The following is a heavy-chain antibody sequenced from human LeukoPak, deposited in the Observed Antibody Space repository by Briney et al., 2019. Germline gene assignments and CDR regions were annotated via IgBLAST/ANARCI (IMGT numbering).Heavy chain of an antibody. D-gene: IGHD3-16*02. V-gene: IGHV4-39*07. CDR3: ARDENGYVWGSFRA. Sequence: SETLSLTCTVSGGSISSSSYYWGWLRQPPGKGLEWIGNIYYSGSTYYNPSLESRVTMSLDTSKNQFSLQLSSVTAADTAVYYCARDENGYVWGSFRAWGQGTLVTVSS. CDR2: IYYSGST. J-gene: IGHJ5*02. CDR1: GGSISSSSYY.